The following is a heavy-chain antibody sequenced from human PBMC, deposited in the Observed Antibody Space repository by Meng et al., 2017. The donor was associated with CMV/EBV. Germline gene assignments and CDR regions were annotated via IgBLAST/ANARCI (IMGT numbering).Heavy chain of an antibody. CDR2: INHSGST. Sequence: SETLSLTCVIYGGSFNNYYWNWIRQPPGKGLEWLGEINHSGSTNYNPSLKSRVTVSVDTSKNQFSLRLSSVTAADTAVYYCAIYFYDYAMDVWGQGTTVTVSS. V-gene: IGHV4-34*01. J-gene: IGHJ6*02. CDR1: GGSFNNYY. CDR3: AIYFYDYAMDV.